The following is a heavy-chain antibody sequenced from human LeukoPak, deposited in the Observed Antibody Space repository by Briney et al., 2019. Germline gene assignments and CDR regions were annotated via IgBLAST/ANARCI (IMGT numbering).Heavy chain of an antibody. J-gene: IGHJ4*02. CDR1: GGTFSSYA. CDR3: ARGYYYDSSGYYVFGPFDY. Sequence: SVKVSCKASGGTFSSYAISWVRQAPGQGLEWMGGIIPIFGTANYAQRFQGRVTITADKSTSTAYMELSSLRSEDTAVYYCARGYYYDSSGYYVFGPFDYWGQGTLVTVSS. V-gene: IGHV1-69*06. D-gene: IGHD3-22*01. CDR2: IIPIFGTA.